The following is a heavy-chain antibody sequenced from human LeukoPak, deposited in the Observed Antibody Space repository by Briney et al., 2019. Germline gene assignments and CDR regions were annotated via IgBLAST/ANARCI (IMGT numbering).Heavy chain of an antibody. D-gene: IGHD6-19*01. V-gene: IGHV5-51*01. J-gene: IGHJ4*02. CDR3: ARRRNSAWDFDY. CDR2: IYPGDSDI. Sequence: GESLTISCRGSGYSFTTYWIGWVRLMPGKGLEWMGVIYPGDSDIRYSPSFLGQVTFSVDKSITTAYMQWSSLKASDTAMYYSARRRNSAWDFDYWGQGTLVTVSS. CDR1: GYSFTTYW.